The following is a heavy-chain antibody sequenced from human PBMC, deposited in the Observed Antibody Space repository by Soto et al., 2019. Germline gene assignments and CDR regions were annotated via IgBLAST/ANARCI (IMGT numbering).Heavy chain of an antibody. Sequence: QVQLVQSGAEVKKPGASVKVSCKASGYTFTSYAMHWVRQAPGQRLEWMGWINAGNGNTKYSQKFQGRVTITRDTSASTAYMELSSLRSEDTAVYYCARGQGYCSGGSCSGYYYMDVWGKGTTVTVSS. V-gene: IGHV1-3*01. CDR2: INAGNGNT. CDR3: ARGQGYCSGGSCSGYYYMDV. D-gene: IGHD2-15*01. CDR1: GYTFTSYA. J-gene: IGHJ6*03.